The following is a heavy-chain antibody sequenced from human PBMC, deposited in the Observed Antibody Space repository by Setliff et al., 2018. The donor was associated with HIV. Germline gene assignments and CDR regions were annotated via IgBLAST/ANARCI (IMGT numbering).Heavy chain of an antibody. V-gene: IGHV4-59*05. D-gene: IGHD3-10*01. CDR3: ANAPYPRGAFDG. CDR1: GGSISSHY. Sequence: SETLSLTCTVSGGSISSHYWSWIRQPPGKGLEWIGSKYYSGSTYYNPSLKSRVTISVDTSKNQFSLKLSSVTAADTAMYYCANAPYPRGAFDGWGQGTVVTVSS. CDR2: KYYSGST. J-gene: IGHJ3*01.